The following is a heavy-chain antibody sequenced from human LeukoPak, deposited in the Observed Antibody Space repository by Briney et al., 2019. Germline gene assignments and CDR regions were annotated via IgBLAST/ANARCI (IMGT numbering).Heavy chain of an antibody. V-gene: IGHV4-31*03. CDR3: ASAGSSGSSHY. J-gene: IGHJ4*02. Sequence: SETLSLTCTVSGGSINSGYYWSWLRQHPGRGLEWIGYIYYNGDTYYNPSLKSRITMSTDVSKNQFSLRLSSVTAADTAVYYCASAGSSGSSHYWGQGTLVTVSS. D-gene: IGHD3-10*01. CDR2: IYYNGDT. CDR1: GGSINSGYY.